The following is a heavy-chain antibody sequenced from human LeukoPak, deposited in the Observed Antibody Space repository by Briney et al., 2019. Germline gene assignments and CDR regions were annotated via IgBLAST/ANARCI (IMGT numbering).Heavy chain of an antibody. D-gene: IGHD6-19*01. J-gene: IGHJ4*02. Sequence: PSETLSLTCTVSGGSITNYYWSWIRQPPGKGLEWIGYIHYSGSTKYKSSLKSRVTISVDTSKNQFSLKLNSVTAADTAVYYCARDWAVWGQGALVTVSS. V-gene: IGHV4-59*01. CDR3: ARDWAV. CDR1: GGSITNYY. CDR2: IHYSGST.